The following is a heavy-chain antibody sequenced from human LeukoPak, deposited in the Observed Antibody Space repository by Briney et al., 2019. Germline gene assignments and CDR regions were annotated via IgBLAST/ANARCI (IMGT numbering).Heavy chain of an antibody. CDR2: IIPIFGTA. J-gene: IGHJ5*02. Sequence: SVTVSFKSSGCTFSIYAISWVRQAPGQGLGWMGGIIPIFGTANYAQKFQGRVTITADKSTSTAYMELSSLRSEDTAVYYCARDTTDSWLDPWGQGTLVTVSS. D-gene: IGHD1-1*01. V-gene: IGHV1-69*06. CDR1: GCTFSIYA. CDR3: ARDTTDSWLDP.